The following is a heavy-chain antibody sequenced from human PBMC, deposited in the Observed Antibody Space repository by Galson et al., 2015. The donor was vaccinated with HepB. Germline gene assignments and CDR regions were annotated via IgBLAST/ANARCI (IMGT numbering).Heavy chain of an antibody. V-gene: IGHV3-33*01. D-gene: IGHD3-22*01. Sequence: SLRLSCAASGFTFSSYGMHWVRQAPGKGLEWVAVIWYDGSNKYYADSVKGRFTISRDNSKNTLYLQMNSLRAEDTAVYYCARDQVYYDSSGYYRGSYFDYWGQGTLVTVSS. CDR2: IWYDGSNK. CDR1: GFTFSSYG. CDR3: ARDQVYYDSSGYYRGSYFDY. J-gene: IGHJ4*02.